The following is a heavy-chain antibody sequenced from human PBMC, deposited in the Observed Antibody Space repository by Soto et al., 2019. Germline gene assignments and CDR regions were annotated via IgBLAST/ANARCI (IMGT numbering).Heavy chain of an antibody. CDR1: GGSISSSSYY. CDR3: ARHEVVAATNAFDY. Sequence: SETLSLTCTVSGGSISSSSYYWGWIRQPPGKGLEWIGSIYYSGSTYYNPSLKSRVTISVDTSKNQFSLKLSSVTAADTAVYYCARHEVVAATNAFDYWGQGTLVTVSS. CDR2: IYYSGST. V-gene: IGHV4-39*01. J-gene: IGHJ4*02. D-gene: IGHD2-15*01.